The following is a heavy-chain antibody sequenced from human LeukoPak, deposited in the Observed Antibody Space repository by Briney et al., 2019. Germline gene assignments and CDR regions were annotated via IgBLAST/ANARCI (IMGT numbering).Heavy chain of an antibody. J-gene: IGHJ4*02. Sequence: GGSLRLSCAASGFTFSNNYMNWVRQAPGKGLEGVSIIYAGGSTYYADSVKGRVTISRDNSKNTLYLQMNSLRAEDTAVYYCASQWELRYWGQGTLVTVSS. CDR3: ASQWELRY. V-gene: IGHV3-53*01. CDR2: IYAGGST. CDR1: GFTFSNNY. D-gene: IGHD1-26*01.